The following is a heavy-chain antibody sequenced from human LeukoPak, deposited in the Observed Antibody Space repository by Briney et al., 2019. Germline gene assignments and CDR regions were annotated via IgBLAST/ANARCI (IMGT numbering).Heavy chain of an antibody. CDR1: GGTFSSYD. Sequence: SVKVSCKASGGTFSSYDISWVRQAPGQGLEWMGGIIPIFGTANYAQKFQGRVTITADESTSTAYMELSSLRSEDTAVYYCARGLWFGDEFGYWGQGTLVTVSS. CDR2: IIPIFGTA. V-gene: IGHV1-69*13. D-gene: IGHD3-10*01. CDR3: ARGLWFGDEFGY. J-gene: IGHJ4*02.